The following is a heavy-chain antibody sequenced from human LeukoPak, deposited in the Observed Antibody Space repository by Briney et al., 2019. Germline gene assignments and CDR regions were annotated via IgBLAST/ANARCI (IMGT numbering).Heavy chain of an antibody. D-gene: IGHD3-22*01. V-gene: IGHV4-39*01. CDR3: ARVSYYYDSSGYYYQRRKLGNWFDP. CDR1: GGSISSSSYY. J-gene: IGHJ5*02. Sequence: SETLSLTCTVSGGSISSSSYYWGWIRQPPGKGLEWIGSRYYSGSTHYNPSLKSRVTISVDTSKDQFSLKLSSVTAADTAVYYCARVSYYYDSSGYYYQRRKLGNWFDPWGQGTLVTASS. CDR2: RYYSGST.